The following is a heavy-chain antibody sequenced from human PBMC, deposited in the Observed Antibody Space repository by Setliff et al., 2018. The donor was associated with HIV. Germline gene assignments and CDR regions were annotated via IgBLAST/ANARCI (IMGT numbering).Heavy chain of an antibody. CDR2: IDWDDDK. V-gene: IGHV2-70*11. D-gene: IGHD3-22*01. Sequence: TLSLTCTVSGAYISTSGMCVSWIRQPPGKALEWLARIDWDDDKYYNTSLKSRLTISKDTSKSQVVLTMTNMDPVDTATYYCARDSSGYHYYFDYWGQGTLVTVSS. CDR3: ARDSSGYHYYFDY. CDR1: GAYISTSGMC. J-gene: IGHJ4*02.